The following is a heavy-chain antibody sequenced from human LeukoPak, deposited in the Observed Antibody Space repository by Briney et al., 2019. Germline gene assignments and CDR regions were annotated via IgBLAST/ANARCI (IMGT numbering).Heavy chain of an antibody. J-gene: IGHJ4*02. CDR3: AREGPAMVARYFDY. V-gene: IGHV1-69*06. D-gene: IGHD5-18*01. CDR2: IIPIFGTA. CDR1: GGTFSSYA. Sequence: SVKVSCTASGGTFSSYAISWVRQAPGQGLEWMGGIIPIFGTANYAQKFQGRVTITADKSTSTAYMELSSLRSEDTAVYYCAREGPAMVARYFDYWGQGTLVTVSS.